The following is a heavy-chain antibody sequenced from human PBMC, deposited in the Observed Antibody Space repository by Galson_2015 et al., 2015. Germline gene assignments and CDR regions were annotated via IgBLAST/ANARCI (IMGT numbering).Heavy chain of an antibody. CDR1: GYTFTSYG. CDR3: ARGWWEVRRPGGNYYYHMGV. D-gene: IGHD1-26*01. CDR2: ISANNGHT. J-gene: IGHJ6*03. V-gene: IGHV1-18*01. Sequence: SVKVSCKASGYTFTSYGISWVRQAPGPGLEWMGWISANNGHTNYAQKLQGRVTMTTDTSTRTAYMELRSLRSDDTAVYYYARGWWEVRRPGGNYYYHMGVWGKGTTVTVS.